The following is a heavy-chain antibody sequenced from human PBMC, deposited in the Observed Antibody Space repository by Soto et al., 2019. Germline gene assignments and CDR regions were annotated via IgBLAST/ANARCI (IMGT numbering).Heavy chain of an antibody. J-gene: IGHJ4*02. V-gene: IGHV4-34*01. D-gene: IGHD4-17*01. CDR1: GGSFSGYY. Sequence: SETLSLTCAVYGGSFSGYYWSWIRQPPGKGLEWIGEIDHSGSTNYNPSLKSRVTISVDTSKNQFSLKLASVTAADTAVYFCSATVNNWGQGTLVPVS. CDR3: SATVNN. CDR2: IDHSGST.